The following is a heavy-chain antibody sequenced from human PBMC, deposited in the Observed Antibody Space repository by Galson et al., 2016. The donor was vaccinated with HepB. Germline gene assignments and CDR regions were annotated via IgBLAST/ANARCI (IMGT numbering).Heavy chain of an antibody. CDR1: GFTFSNYG. D-gene: IGHD6-19*01. J-gene: IGHJ4*02. V-gene: IGHV3-33*08. CDR2: IWYDGSNI. Sequence: SLRLSCAASGFTFSNYGMHWVRQAPGKGLEWVAVIWYDGSNIYYADSVKGRITVSRDNSKNTLYLQMNGLRAEHTAVYYCARQWGTVAGTDYWGQGTLVTVSS. CDR3: ARQWGTVAGTDY.